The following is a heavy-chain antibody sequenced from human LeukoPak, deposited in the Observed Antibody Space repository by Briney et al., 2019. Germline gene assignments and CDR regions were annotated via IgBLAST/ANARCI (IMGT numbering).Heavy chain of an antibody. Sequence: SETLSLTCAVYGGSFSGYYWSCIRQPPGKGLEWIGEINHSGSTNYNPSLKSRVTISVDTSKNQFSLKLSSVTAADTAVYYCARYGGGYGTGSYYYYMDVWGKGTTVTVSS. CDR3: ARYGGGYGTGSYYYYMDV. CDR1: GGSFSGYY. J-gene: IGHJ6*03. D-gene: IGHD5-12*01. CDR2: INHSGST. V-gene: IGHV4-34*01.